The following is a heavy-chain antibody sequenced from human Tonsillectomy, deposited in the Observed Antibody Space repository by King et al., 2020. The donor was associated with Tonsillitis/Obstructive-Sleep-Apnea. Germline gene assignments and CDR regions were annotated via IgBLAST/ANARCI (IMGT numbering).Heavy chain of an antibody. J-gene: IGHJ4*02. CDR2: ISYDGNTK. CDR1: GFTFSSYG. Sequence: VQLVESGGGVVQPGRSLRLSCAASGFTFSSYGMQWVRQAPGKGLEWVAVISYDGNTKYYTDSVRGRFTISRDNSKNTLYLQGNSLRAEDTAVYYCAKEGTAMGARHFDCWGQGTLVTVSS. V-gene: IGHV3-30*18. CDR3: AKEGTAMGARHFDC. D-gene: IGHD5-18*01.